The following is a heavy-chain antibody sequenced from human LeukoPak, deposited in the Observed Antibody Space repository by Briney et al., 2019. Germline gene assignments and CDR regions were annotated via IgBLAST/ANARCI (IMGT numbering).Heavy chain of an antibody. Sequence: SETLSLTCTVSGGSISSYYWSWIRQPAGKGLEWIGRIYTSGSTNYNPSLKSRVTMSVDTSKNQFSLKLSSVTAADTAVYYCARAGEGGYDYVWGSYRPGAPSDAFDIWGQGTMVTVSS. D-gene: IGHD3-16*02. CDR3: ARAGEGGYDYVWGSYRPGAPSDAFDI. V-gene: IGHV4-4*07. CDR1: GGSISSYY. CDR2: IYTSGST. J-gene: IGHJ3*02.